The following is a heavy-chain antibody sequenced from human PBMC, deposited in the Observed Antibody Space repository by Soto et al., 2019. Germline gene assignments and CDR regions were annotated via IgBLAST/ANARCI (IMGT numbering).Heavy chain of an antibody. CDR1: GGSFSGYY. D-gene: IGHD3-3*01. CDR3: ARSELEWFFGALRGTSFDY. V-gene: IGHV4-34*01. Sequence: SETLSLTCAVYGGSFSGYYWSWIRQAPGKGLEWIGEINHSGSTNYNPSLKSRVTISVDTSKNQFSLKLSSVTAADTAVYYCARSELEWFFGALRGTSFDYWGQGTLVTVSS. J-gene: IGHJ4*02. CDR2: INHSGST.